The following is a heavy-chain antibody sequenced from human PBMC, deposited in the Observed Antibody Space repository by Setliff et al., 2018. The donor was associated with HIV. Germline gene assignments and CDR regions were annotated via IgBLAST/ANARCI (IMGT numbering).Heavy chain of an antibody. V-gene: IGHV4-31*03. CDR2: IYNRGYT. Sequence: LSLTCTVSGGSTMSDGYYWNWIRQRPGKGLEWIGYIYNRGYTYYNPSLKGRVTTSIDTSQNQFSLRLSSVTVADTAVYYCAGMFFYGSGSKSDFDYWGQGTQVTV. D-gene: IGHD3-10*01. CDR3: AGMFFYGSGSKSDFDY. CDR1: GGSTMSDGYY. J-gene: IGHJ4*02.